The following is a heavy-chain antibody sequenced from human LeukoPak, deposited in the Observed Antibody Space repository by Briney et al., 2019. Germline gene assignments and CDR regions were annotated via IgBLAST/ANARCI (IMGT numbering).Heavy chain of an antibody. D-gene: IGHD6-19*01. J-gene: IGHJ4*02. CDR1: GFTFDDYA. V-gene: IGHV3-9*01. Sequence: GGSLRLSCAASGFTFDDYAMHWVRQAPGKGLEWVSGISWNSGSIDYADSVKGRFTISRDNAKTSLYLQMNSLRAEDTALYYCAKAYSLRHYSSCWLTFDYWGQGTLVTVSS. CDR3: AKAYSLRHYSSCWLTFDY. CDR2: ISWNSGSI.